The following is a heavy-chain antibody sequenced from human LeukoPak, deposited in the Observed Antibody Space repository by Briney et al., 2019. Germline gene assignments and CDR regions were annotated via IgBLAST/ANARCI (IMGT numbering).Heavy chain of an antibody. D-gene: IGHD1-14*01. Sequence: GGSRRLSCAASGFTFSTYGMHWVRQAPGKGLEWVAVIWYDGSNKYYADSVKGRFTISRDNSKNTLYLQMNSLRAEDTAVYYCARSYNGYYFDYWGQGTLVTVSS. CDR3: ARSYNGYYFDY. J-gene: IGHJ4*02. CDR1: GFTFSTYG. V-gene: IGHV3-33*01. CDR2: IWYDGSNK.